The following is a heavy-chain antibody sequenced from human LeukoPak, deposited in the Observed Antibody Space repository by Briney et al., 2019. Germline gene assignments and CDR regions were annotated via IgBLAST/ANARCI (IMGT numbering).Heavy chain of an antibody. Sequence: GGSLRLSCAASGFTFSSYAMSWVRQAPGKGLEWVSAISGSGGSTYYADSVKGRFTISRDNSKNTLYLQMNSLRAEDTAEYYCAKLPPPYCSSTSCPDYWGQGTLVTVSS. CDR1: GFTFSSYA. CDR2: ISGSGGST. CDR3: AKLPPPYCSSTSCPDY. V-gene: IGHV3-23*01. D-gene: IGHD2-2*01. J-gene: IGHJ4*02.